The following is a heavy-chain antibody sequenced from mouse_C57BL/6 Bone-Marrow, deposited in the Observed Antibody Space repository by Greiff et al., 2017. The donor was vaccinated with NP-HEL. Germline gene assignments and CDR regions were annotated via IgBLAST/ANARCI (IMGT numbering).Heavy chain of an antibody. CDR2: INPSTGGT. V-gene: IGHV1-42*01. CDR3: ASHYYGSSYDYFDY. D-gene: IGHD1-1*01. Sequence: VQLQQSGPELVKPGASVKISCKASGYSFTGYYMNWVKQSPEKSLEWIGEINPSTGGTTYNQKFKAKATLTVDKSSSTAYMQLKLLTSEDSAVYYCASHYYGSSYDYFDYWGQGTTLTVSS. CDR1: GYSFTGYY. J-gene: IGHJ2*01.